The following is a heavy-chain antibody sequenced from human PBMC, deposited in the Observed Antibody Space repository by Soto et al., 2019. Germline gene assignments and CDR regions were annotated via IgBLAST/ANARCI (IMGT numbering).Heavy chain of an antibody. Sequence: PSQTLSLTCAISGDSVSSNSAAWNWIRQSPSRGLEWLGRTYYRSKWYNDYAVSVKSRITINPDTSKNQFSLQLNSVTPEDTAVYYCARGYEGYYDSSGYYYRLYYFDYWGQGTLVTVSS. V-gene: IGHV6-1*01. CDR1: GDSVSSNSAA. J-gene: IGHJ4*02. D-gene: IGHD3-22*01. CDR3: ARGYEGYYDSSGYYYRLYYFDY. CDR2: TYYRSKWYN.